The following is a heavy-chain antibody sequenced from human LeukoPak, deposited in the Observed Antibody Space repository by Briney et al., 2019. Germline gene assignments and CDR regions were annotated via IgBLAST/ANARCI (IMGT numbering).Heavy chain of an antibody. CDR3: ARAIRASSSSCNDY. J-gene: IGHJ4*02. D-gene: IGHD6-13*01. CDR1: GFTFSAYA. Sequence: PGGSLRLSCEASGFTFSAYAMTWGRQAPGKGLEWVSSIASDNKPHYSESVKGRFAISRDNSKSMLFLQLNSLRAEDTALYYCARAIRASSSSCNDYWGQGTPGTVSS. V-gene: IGHV3-23*05. CDR2: IASDNKP.